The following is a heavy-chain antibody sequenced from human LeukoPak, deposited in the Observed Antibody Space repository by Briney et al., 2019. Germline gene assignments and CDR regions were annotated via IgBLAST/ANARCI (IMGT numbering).Heavy chain of an antibody. D-gene: IGHD3-3*01. CDR3: AKSGGDFWSGYYVY. V-gene: IGHV3-48*02. CDR2: IDGSGDTI. J-gene: IGHJ4*02. Sequence: GESLRLSCAASGFTFSDYSMNWVRQAPGKGLEWVSYIDGSGDTIYYADSVKGRFTISRDNAKNSLDLQMNSLRDEDTAVYYCAKSGGDFWSGYYVYWGQGTLVTVSS. CDR1: GFTFSDYS.